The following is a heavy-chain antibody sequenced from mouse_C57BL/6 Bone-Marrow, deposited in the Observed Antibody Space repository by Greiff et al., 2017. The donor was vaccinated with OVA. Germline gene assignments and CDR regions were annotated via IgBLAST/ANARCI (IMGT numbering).Heavy chain of an antibody. J-gene: IGHJ2*01. Sequence: EVQRVESGTVLARPGASVKMSCKTSGYTFTSYWMHWVKQRPGQGLEWIGAIYPGNSDTSYNQKFEGKAKLTAVTSASTAYMELSSLTNEDSAVYYCTKGDWVFDYWGQGTTLTVSS. D-gene: IGHD4-1*01. V-gene: IGHV1-5*01. CDR3: TKGDWVFDY. CDR2: IYPGNSDT. CDR1: GYTFTSYW.